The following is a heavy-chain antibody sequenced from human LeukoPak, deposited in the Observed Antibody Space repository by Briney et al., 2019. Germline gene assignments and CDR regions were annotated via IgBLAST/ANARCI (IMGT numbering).Heavy chain of an antibody. D-gene: IGHD6-13*01. Sequence: GRSLRLSCAASGFTFTSYGMNWVRQAPGKGLEWVSSISSSSSYIYYADSVKGRFTISRDNAKNSLYLQMNSLRAEDTAVYYCAREQQQLVNYFDYWGQGTLVTVSS. CDR2: ISSSSSYI. J-gene: IGHJ4*02. CDR1: GFTFTSYG. CDR3: AREQQQLVNYFDY. V-gene: IGHV3-21*01.